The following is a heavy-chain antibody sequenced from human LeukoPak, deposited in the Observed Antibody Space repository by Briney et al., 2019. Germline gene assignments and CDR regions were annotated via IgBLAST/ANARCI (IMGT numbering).Heavy chain of an antibody. CDR2: ISGSGGST. CDR1: GFTFSSYA. CDR3: ARESIVVVPAAFGRKNNWFDP. V-gene: IGHV3-23*01. D-gene: IGHD2-2*01. Sequence: GSLRLSCAASGFTFSSYAMSWVRQAPGKGLEWVSAISGSGGSTYYADSVKGRFTISRDNSKNTLYLQMNSLRAEDTAVYYCARESIVVVPAAFGRKNNWFDPWGQGTLVTVSS. J-gene: IGHJ5*02.